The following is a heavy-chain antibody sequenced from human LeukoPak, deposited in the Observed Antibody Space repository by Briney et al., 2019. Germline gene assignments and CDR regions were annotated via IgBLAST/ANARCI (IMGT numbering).Heavy chain of an antibody. V-gene: IGHV1-18*01. J-gene: IGHJ4*02. Sequence: GASVKVSCKASGYTFTGYGISWVRQAPGQGLEWMGWISAYNGNTNYAQKLQGRVTMTTDTSTSTAYMELRGLRSDDTAVYYCARDRAYGDYVDYWGQGTLVTVSS. CDR1: GYTFTGYG. CDR2: ISAYNGNT. CDR3: ARDRAYGDYVDY. D-gene: IGHD4-17*01.